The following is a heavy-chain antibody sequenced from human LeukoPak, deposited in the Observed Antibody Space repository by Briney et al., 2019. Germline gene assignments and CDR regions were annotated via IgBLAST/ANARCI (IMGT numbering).Heavy chain of an antibody. CDR3: ASYSSGWSDAFDI. CDR1: GGSISSYY. CDR2: IYYSGST. J-gene: IGHJ3*02. Sequence: PSQTLSLTCTVSGGSISSYYWSWIRQPPGKGLEWIGYIYYSGSTNYNPSLKSRVTISVDTSKNQFSLKLSSVTAADTAVYYCASYSSGWSDAFDIWGQGTMVTVSS. V-gene: IGHV4-59*08. D-gene: IGHD6-19*01.